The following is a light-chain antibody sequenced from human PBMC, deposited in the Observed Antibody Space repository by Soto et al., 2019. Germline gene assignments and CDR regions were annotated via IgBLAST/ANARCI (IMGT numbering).Light chain of an antibody. CDR3: LQDYNYPTWT. J-gene: IGKJ1*01. Sequence: AIQMTQSPSSLSASVGDTVTITCRASQGIRNDLGWYQQKPGKAPKLLIYAASSLQSGVPSRFSGSGSGTDFTLTISSLQPEDFATYYCLQDYNYPTWTFGQGTKVDIK. V-gene: IGKV1-6*01. CDR2: AAS. CDR1: QGIRND.